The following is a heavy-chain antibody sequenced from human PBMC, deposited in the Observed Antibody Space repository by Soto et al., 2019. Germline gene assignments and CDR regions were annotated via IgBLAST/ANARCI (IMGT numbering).Heavy chain of an antibody. CDR2: IIPIFGTA. V-gene: IGHV1-69*13. CDR3: AHPLLVGATRGAWFDP. J-gene: IGHJ5*02. CDR1: GGTFSSYA. Sequence: GASVKVSCKASGGTFSSYAISWVRQAPGQGLEWMGGIIPIFGTANYAQKFQGRVTITADESTSTAYMELSSLRSEDTAVYYCAHPLLVGATRGAWFDPWGQGTLVTVSS. D-gene: IGHD1-26*01.